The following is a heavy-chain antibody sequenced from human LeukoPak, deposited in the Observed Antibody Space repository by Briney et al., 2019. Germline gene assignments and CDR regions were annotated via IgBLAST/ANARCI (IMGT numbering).Heavy chain of an antibody. V-gene: IGHV1-3*03. Sequence: ASVKVSCKASGYTFTSYAIHWVRQAPGQTLEWLGWINPANGYAKYSQELQGRVTITRNTSISTAYMELSSLRSEGTAVYYCARALLTMDVWGKGTTVTVSS. CDR2: INPANGYA. CDR3: ARALLTMDV. J-gene: IGHJ6*04. CDR1: GYTFTSYA. D-gene: IGHD2-8*01.